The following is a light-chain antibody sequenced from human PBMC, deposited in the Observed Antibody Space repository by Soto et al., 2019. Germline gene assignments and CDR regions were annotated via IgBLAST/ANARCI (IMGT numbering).Light chain of an antibody. CDR1: SLDVGGYNY. J-gene: IGLJ2*01. V-gene: IGLV2-14*01. Sequence: QSVLTQPASVSGSPGQSITISCTGSSLDVGGYNYVSWYQQHPGKAPKLMIHDVSNRPSGVSNRFSGSKSGNTASLTISGLQAEDEAVYYCSSYTRRNTLGVFGGETKLTVL. CDR3: SSYTRRNTLGV. CDR2: DVS.